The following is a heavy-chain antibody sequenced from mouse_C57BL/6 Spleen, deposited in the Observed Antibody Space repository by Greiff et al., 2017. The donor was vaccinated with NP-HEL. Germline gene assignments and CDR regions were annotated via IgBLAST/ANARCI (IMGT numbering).Heavy chain of an antibody. CDR2: INPSTGGT. Sequence: VQLQQSGPELVKPGASVKISCKASGYSFTGYYMNWVKQSPETSLEWIGEINPSTGGTTYNQKFKAKATLTVDKSSSTAYMQLKSLTSEDSAVYYCARKGGRYYFDYWGQGTTLTVSS. J-gene: IGHJ2*01. CDR1: GYSFTGYY. V-gene: IGHV1-42*01. D-gene: IGHD3-3*01. CDR3: ARKGGRYYFDY.